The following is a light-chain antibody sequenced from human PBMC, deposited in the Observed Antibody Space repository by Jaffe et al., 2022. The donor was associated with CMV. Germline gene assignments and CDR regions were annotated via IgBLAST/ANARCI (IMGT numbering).Light chain of an antibody. Sequence: VLTQSPGTLSLSPGDRTTLSCRASESVDYYLAWYQQKPGQAPRLLIYDASSRPTGIPDRFSGGGSGADFTLTISRLEPEDFAVYYCQQYRTSPRTFGQGTKVEI. CDR3: QQYRTSPRT. V-gene: IGKV3-20*01. J-gene: IGKJ1*01. CDR2: DAS. CDR1: ESVDYY.